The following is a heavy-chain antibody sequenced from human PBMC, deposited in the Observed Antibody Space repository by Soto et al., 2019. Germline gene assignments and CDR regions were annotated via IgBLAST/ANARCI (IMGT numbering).Heavy chain of an antibody. J-gene: IGHJ6*02. D-gene: IGHD4-4*01. V-gene: IGHV3-13*01. CDR2: IGTAGDT. CDR1: GFTFSSYD. CDR3: ARQIGTVENYYYYGMDV. Sequence: GGSLRLSCAASGFTFSSYDMHWVRQATGKGLEWVSAIGTAGDTYYPGSVKGRFTISRENAKNSLYLQMNSLRAEDTAVYYCARQIGTVENYYYYGMDVWGQGTTVTVSS.